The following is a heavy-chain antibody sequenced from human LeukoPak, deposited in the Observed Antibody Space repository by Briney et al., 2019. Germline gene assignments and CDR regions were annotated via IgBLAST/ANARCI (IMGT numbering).Heavy chain of an antibody. J-gene: IGHJ6*02. CDR3: ARDQEVTTLGRYYYGMDV. Sequence: GASVKVSCKASGYTFTSYVLHWVRQAPGQGLEWMGWINAANGDTKYSQRLQDRVTFTRDASASTAYMELSSLTSEDTALYFCARDQEVTTLGRYYYGMDVWGQGTTVTVSS. D-gene: IGHD4-17*01. CDR1: GYTFTSYV. V-gene: IGHV1-3*01. CDR2: INAANGDT.